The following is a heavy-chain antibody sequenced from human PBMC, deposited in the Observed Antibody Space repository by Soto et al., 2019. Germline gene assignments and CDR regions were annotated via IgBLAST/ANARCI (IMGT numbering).Heavy chain of an antibody. CDR2: INPNSGGT. CDR1: GYTFTGYY. V-gene: IGHV1-2*02. Sequence: ASVNFSCKASGYTFTGYYMHWVRQAPVQGLEWMGWINPNSGGTNYAQKFQGRVTMTRDTSISTAYMELSRLRSDDTAVYYCARVINYDFWSGYALYGMDVWGQGTTVTVSS. D-gene: IGHD3-3*01. J-gene: IGHJ6*02. CDR3: ARVINYDFWSGYALYGMDV.